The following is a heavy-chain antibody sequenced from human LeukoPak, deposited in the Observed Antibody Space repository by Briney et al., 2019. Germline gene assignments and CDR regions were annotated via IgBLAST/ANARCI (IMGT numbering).Heavy chain of an antibody. CDR3: ARGRTMRRWDYSSSSRGYYYYGMDV. V-gene: IGHV4-34*01. CDR2: INHSGST. J-gene: IGHJ6*02. D-gene: IGHD6-6*01. Sequence: SETLSLTCAVYGGSFSGYYWSWIRQPPGKGLEWIGEINHSGSTNYNPSLKSRVTISVDTSKNQFSLKLSSVTAADTAVYYCARGRTMRRWDYSSSSRGYYYYGMDVWGQGTTVTVSS. CDR1: GGSFSGYY.